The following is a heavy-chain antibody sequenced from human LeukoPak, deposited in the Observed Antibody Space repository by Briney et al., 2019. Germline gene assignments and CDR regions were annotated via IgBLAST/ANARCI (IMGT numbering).Heavy chain of an antibody. Sequence: PSETLSLTCTVSGGSISGYYWTWIRQPAGKGLEWIGRIYSSGSANYNPSLRSRVTLSVDTSKNQFSLRLSSVTAADTAVYYCAREFSVNWPNWFDPWGQGTLVTVSS. CDR2: IYSSGSA. CDR1: GGSISGYY. CDR3: AREFSVNWPNWFDP. V-gene: IGHV4-4*07. D-gene: IGHD1-1*01. J-gene: IGHJ5*02.